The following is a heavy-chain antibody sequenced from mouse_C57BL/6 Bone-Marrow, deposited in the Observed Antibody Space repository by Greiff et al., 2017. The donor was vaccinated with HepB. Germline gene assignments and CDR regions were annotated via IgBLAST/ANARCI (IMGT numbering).Heavy chain of an antibody. J-gene: IGHJ4*01. CDR2: IYPGRGNT. CDR1: GYSFTSYY. D-gene: IGHD2-2*01. V-gene: IGHV1-66*01. Sequence: VQLQQSGPELVKPGASVKISCKASGYSFTSYYIHWVKQRPGQGLEWIGWIYPGRGNTKYNEKFKGKATLTADTSSSTAYMQISSLTSEDSAVYYCAQWLRRYYAMDYWGQGTSVTVSS. CDR3: AQWLRRYYAMDY.